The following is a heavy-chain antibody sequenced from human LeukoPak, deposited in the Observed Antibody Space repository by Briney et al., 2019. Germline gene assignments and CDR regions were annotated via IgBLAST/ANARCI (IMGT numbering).Heavy chain of an antibody. D-gene: IGHD5-18*01. CDR2: INGDASST. V-gene: IGHV3-74*01. Sequence: GGSLRLSCAASGLTLSGYWMHWVRQAPGMGLVWVSRINGDASSTSYADSVKGRFTISKDNAKSTLYLQMNSLRVEDTAVYYCARARGNTYGYFEYWGQGTLVTVSS. CDR3: ARARGNTYGYFEY. CDR1: GLTLSGYW. J-gene: IGHJ4*02.